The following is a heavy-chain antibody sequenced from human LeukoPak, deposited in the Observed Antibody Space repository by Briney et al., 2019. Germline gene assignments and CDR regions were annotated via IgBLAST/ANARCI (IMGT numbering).Heavy chain of an antibody. Sequence: VESLKISCKGSGYSFTSYWIGWVRQMPGKGLEWMGIIYPGDSDTRYSPSFQGQVTISADKSISTAYLQWSSLKASDTAMYYCARQKEGNFDAFDIWGQGTMVTVSS. J-gene: IGHJ3*02. CDR1: GYSFTSYW. CDR3: ARQKEGNFDAFDI. V-gene: IGHV5-51*01. CDR2: IYPGDSDT. D-gene: IGHD4-23*01.